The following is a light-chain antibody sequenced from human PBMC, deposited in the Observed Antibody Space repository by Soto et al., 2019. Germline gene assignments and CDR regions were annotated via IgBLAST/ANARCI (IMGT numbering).Light chain of an antibody. Sequence: EIALTQSPATLSLSPGERATLSCRASQSVSRYLAWYQQKPGQAPRLLIYDASNRAAGIPARFSGSGSGTDFTLTISSLDPEDFAVYYCQSRSSWPPVLTFGGGTKVEIK. CDR3: QSRSSWPPVLT. J-gene: IGKJ4*01. CDR1: QSVSRY. CDR2: DAS. V-gene: IGKV3-11*01.